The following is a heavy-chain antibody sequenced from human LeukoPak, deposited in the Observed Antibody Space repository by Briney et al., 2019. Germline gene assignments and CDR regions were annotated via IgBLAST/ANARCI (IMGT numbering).Heavy chain of an antibody. CDR1: AFTFSIYG. Sequence: GGSLRPSCAPSAFTFSIYGMHWVRQAPGKGLEWVAVISYDGSNKYYADSAKGRFTISRAHSKHTMYLQMNSLRAEDTAVYYCAKEVHDSSGEDYWGQGTLVTVSS. CDR3: AKEVHDSSGEDY. V-gene: IGHV3-30*18. J-gene: IGHJ4*02. D-gene: IGHD6-19*01. CDR2: ISYDGSNK.